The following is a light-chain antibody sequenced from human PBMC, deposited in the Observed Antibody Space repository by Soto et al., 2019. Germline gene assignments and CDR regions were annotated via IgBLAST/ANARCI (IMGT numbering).Light chain of an antibody. CDR1: QNIRDF. V-gene: IGKV1-39*01. CDR3: QQTYSTPPT. Sequence: DIQMTHSASSLSASLGDRVSIPFRASQNIRDFLNWYQQKPGKAPELLIFSASSLQSGVPSRFSGSGSGTDFTLTIGSLQREDFATYFCQQTYSTPPTFGQGTKVDIK. CDR2: SAS. J-gene: IGKJ1*01.